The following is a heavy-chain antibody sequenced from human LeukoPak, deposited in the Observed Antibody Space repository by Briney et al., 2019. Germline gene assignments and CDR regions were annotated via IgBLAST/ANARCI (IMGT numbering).Heavy chain of an antibody. CDR2: VNRDGSST. V-gene: IGHV3-74*01. D-gene: IGHD6-13*01. J-gene: IGHJ4*02. Sequence: PGGSLRLSCAASGFTFSDYWMHWVRQAPGKGLVWVSRVNRDGSSTSYADSVKGRFTISRDNAKNTPSLQMNSLRAEDTAVYYCARDRSISAAGDTYWGQGTLVTVSS. CDR3: ARDRSISAAGDTY. CDR1: GFTFSDYW.